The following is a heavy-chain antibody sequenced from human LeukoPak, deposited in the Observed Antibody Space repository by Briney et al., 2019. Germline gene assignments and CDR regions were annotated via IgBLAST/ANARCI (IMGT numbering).Heavy chain of an antibody. CDR2: AYHSGST. CDR1: GYSISSGYY. V-gene: IGHV4-38-2*02. CDR3: ARHRVGATTWFDY. J-gene: IGHJ4*02. D-gene: IGHD1-26*01. Sequence: PSETLSLTCTVSGYSISSGYYWGWIRQPPGKGLEWIGSAYHSGSTYYNPSLKSRVTISVDTSKNQFSLKLTSLTAADTAVYYCARHRVGATTWFDYWGQGTLVTVSS.